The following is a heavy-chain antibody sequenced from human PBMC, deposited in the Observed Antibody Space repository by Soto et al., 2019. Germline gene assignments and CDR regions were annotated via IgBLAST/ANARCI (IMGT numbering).Heavy chain of an antibody. J-gene: IGHJ5*02. D-gene: IGHD2-15*01. CDR1: GYTFTSYA. CDR2: INAGNGNT. V-gene: IGHV1-3*01. Sequence: VASVTVSCKASGYTFTSYAMHWVRQAPGQRLEWMGWINAGNGNTKYSQKFQGRVTITRDTSASTAYMELSSLRSEDTAVYYCAKGGGGYWFDPWGQGTLVAVSS. CDR3: AKGGGGYWFDP.